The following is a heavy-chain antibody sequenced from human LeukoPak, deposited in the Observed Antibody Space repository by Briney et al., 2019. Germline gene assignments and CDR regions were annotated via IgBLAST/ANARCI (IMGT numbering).Heavy chain of an antibody. J-gene: IGHJ5*02. D-gene: IGHD4-17*01. V-gene: IGHV4-39*01. CDR3: AGYGDYVGNWFDP. CDR1: GGSISSSSYY. CDR2: IYYIGST. Sequence: PSETLSLTCTVSGGSISSSSYYWGWIRQPPGKGLEWIGSIYYIGSTYYNPTPKSRVTISVDTSKNQFSLKLSSVTAADTAVYYCAGYGDYVGNWFDPWGQGTLVTVSS.